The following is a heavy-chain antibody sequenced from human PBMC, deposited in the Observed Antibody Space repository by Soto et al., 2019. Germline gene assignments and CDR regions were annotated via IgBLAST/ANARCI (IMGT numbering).Heavy chain of an antibody. D-gene: IGHD2-2*01. J-gene: IGHJ6*02. Sequence: ASVKVSCKASGYTFTGYYMHWVRQAPGQGLEWMGWINPNSGGTNYAQKFQGRVTMTRDTSISTAYMELSRLRSDDTAVYDCARDRWDCSSTSCYSPEYGMDVWGQGTTVTVSS. CDR2: INPNSGGT. V-gene: IGHV1-2*02. CDR3: ARDRWDCSSTSCYSPEYGMDV. CDR1: GYTFTGYY.